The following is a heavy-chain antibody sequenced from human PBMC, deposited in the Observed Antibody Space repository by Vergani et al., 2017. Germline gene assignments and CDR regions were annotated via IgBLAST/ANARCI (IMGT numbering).Heavy chain of an antibody. CDR2: IYYSGST. J-gene: IGHJ3*02. D-gene: IGHD5-12*01. CDR1: GGSISSYY. Sequence: QVQLQESGPGLVKPSETLSLTCTVSGGSISSYYWSWIRQPPGKGLEWIGYIYYSGSTNYNPSLKSRVTMSVDTSKNQFSLKLSSVTAADTAVYYCARVGSGYDHDAFDIWGQGTMVTVSS. CDR3: ARVGSGYDHDAFDI. V-gene: IGHV4-59*12.